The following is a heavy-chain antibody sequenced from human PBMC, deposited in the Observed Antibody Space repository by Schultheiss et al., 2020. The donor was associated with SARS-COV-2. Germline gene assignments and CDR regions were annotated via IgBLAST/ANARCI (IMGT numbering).Heavy chain of an antibody. CDR1: GGSLSGYY. D-gene: IGHD2-2*03. CDR2: INHSGST. J-gene: IGHJ2*01. CDR3: ARGRVDIVVVPAAIRYFDL. V-gene: IGHV4-34*01. Sequence: SQTLSLTCAVYGGSLSGYYWSWIRQPPGKGLEWIGEINHSGSTNYNPSLKSRVTISVDTSKNQFSLKLSSVTAADTAVYYCARGRVDIVVVPAAIRYFDLWGRGTLVTVSS.